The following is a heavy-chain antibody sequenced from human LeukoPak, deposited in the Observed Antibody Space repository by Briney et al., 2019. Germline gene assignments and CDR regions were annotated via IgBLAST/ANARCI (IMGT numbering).Heavy chain of an antibody. CDR1: GYTFTSYY. V-gene: IGHV1-46*01. J-gene: IGHJ4*02. D-gene: IGHD3-10*01. Sequence: VASVKVSCKASGYTFTSYYMHWVRQAPGQGLEWMGIINPSGGSTSYAQKFQGRVTMTRDTSTSSVYMELSSLRSEDTAVYYCARDRAITMVRGVPYYFDYWGQGTLVTVSS. CDR3: ARDRAITMVRGVPYYFDY. CDR2: INPSGGST.